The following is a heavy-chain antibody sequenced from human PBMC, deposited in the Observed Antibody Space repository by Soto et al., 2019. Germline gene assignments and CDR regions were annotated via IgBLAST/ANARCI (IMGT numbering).Heavy chain of an antibody. Sequence: QVQLQQWGAGLLKPSETLSLTCAVYGGSFSGYYWSWIRQPPGKGLEWIGEINHSGSTNYNPSLKSRVTISVDTSKNQFSLKLISVTAADTAVYYCARFPYYYYYGMDVWGQGTTVTVSS. CDR3: ARFPYYYYYGMDV. CDR1: GGSFSGYY. CDR2: INHSGST. J-gene: IGHJ6*02. V-gene: IGHV4-34*01.